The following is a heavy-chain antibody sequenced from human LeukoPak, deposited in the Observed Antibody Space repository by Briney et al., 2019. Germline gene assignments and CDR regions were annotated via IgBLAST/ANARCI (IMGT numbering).Heavy chain of an antibody. D-gene: IGHD1-26*01. CDR2: ISWNGYST. Sequence: GSLRLSCAASGFSFGGYTMHWVRQAPGKGLEWVSLISWNGYSTSYGDSVKGRFTISRDNNKNSLYLQMNSLRTEDTALYYCARDSSGSLDYWGQGTLVTVSS. V-gene: IGHV3-43*01. CDR1: GFSFGGYT. J-gene: IGHJ4*02. CDR3: ARDSSGSLDY.